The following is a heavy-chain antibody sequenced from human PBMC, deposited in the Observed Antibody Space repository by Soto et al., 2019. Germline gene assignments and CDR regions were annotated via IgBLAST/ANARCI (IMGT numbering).Heavy chain of an antibody. CDR1: GGTFSSYA. CDR2: IIPIFGTA. V-gene: IGHV1-69*01. Sequence: QVQLVQSGAEVKKPGSSVKVSCKASGGTFSSYAISWVRQAPGQGLEWMGGIIPIFGTANYAQKFQGRVTITANETTSTAYMELSSLRSEDTAVYYCARCDSSGYYGPPGYWGQGSLVTVSS. CDR3: ARCDSSGYYGPPGY. D-gene: IGHD3-22*01. J-gene: IGHJ4*02.